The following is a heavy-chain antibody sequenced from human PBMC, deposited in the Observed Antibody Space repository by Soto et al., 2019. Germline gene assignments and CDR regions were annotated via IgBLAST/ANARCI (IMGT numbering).Heavy chain of an antibody. V-gene: IGHV4-34*01. D-gene: IGHD6-6*01. CDR1: GGSFSGYY. CDR3: ARARFIAARPSGRRWDY. J-gene: IGHJ4*02. Sequence: SETRSLTCAVYGGSFSGYYWSWNRQPPGKGLEWIGEINHSGSTNYNPSLKSRVTISVDTSKNQFSLKLSSVTAADTAVYYCARARFIAARPSGRRWDYWGQGTLVTVSS. CDR2: INHSGST.